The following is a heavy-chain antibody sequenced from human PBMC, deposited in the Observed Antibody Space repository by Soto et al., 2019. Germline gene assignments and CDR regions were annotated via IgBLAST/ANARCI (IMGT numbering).Heavy chain of an antibody. D-gene: IGHD6-13*01. J-gene: IGHJ6*02. CDR3: AKGDSSSFYYGMDV. CDR1: GFTFDDYA. Sequence: EAQLVESGGGLVQPGRSLRLSCAASGFTFDDYAMHWVRQAPGKGLEWVSGISWNSGSIGYADSVKGRFTISRDNAKNSLYLQMNSLRAEDTALYYCAKGDSSSFYYGMDVWGQGTTVTVSS. V-gene: IGHV3-9*01. CDR2: ISWNSGSI.